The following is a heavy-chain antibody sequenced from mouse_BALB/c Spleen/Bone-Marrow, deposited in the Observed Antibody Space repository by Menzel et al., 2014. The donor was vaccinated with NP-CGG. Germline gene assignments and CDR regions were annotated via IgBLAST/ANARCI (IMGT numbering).Heavy chain of an antibody. Sequence: VKLMESGPGLVSPSQRLSIPCTVSGFSLTSYGLHWVRQPPGKGLEWLGVIWAGGSTNYNSALMSRLSISKDNSKSQVFLKMNSLQTDDTAMYYCASPIYYDYPLFAYWGQGTLVTVSA. D-gene: IGHD2-4*01. CDR1: GFSLTSYG. CDR2: IWAGGST. CDR3: ASPIYYDYPLFAY. J-gene: IGHJ3*01. V-gene: IGHV2-9*02.